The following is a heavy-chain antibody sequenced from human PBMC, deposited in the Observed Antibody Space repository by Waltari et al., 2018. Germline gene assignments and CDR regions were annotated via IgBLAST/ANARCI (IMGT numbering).Heavy chain of an antibody. CDR3: ARGLTQFGATTGFDY. Sequence: QLQESAPGLLRPSGTLPPPSPSPVTSPTTIHWWGWRRRAPGKGLEWVGQVYGSGSTIYKPSVKGRVTISADNSKNQFSLTLKSVTAADTATYYCARGLTQFGATTGFDYWGQGMLVYVSS. D-gene: IGHD3-3*01. J-gene: IGHJ4*02. CDR1: VTSPTTIHW. V-gene: IGHV4-4*02. CDR2: VYGSGST.